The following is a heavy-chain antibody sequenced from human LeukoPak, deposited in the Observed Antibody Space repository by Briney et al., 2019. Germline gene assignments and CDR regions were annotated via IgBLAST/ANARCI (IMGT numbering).Heavy chain of an antibody. CDR1: GYSISGGYY. D-gene: IGHD6-13*01. Sequence: SETLSLTCTVSGYSISGGYYWGWIRQPPGKGLEWIGSISHSGSTYYNPSLKSRVTISVDTSKNQFSLKLSSVTAADTAVYYCARGGSSWLSNWFDPWGQGTLVTVSS. J-gene: IGHJ5*02. CDR2: ISHSGST. CDR3: ARGGSSWLSNWFDP. V-gene: IGHV4-38-2*02.